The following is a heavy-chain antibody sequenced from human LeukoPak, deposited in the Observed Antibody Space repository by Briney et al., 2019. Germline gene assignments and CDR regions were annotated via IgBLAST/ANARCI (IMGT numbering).Heavy chain of an antibody. Sequence: PGGSLTLSCAASGITFSRYAMSWVRQAPGKGLEWVSGFSGSGGIRHYADSVKGRFTISRDNSKNTLYLQMNSLRAEDTAVYYCARLYSSSPLDYWGQGTLVTVSS. CDR3: ARLYSSSPLDY. J-gene: IGHJ4*02. V-gene: IGHV3-23*01. CDR2: FSGSGGIR. CDR1: GITFSRYA. D-gene: IGHD6-6*01.